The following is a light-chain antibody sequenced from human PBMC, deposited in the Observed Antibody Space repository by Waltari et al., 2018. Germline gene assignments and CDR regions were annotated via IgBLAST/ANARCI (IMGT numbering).Light chain of an antibody. Sequence: DFQLTQSPSSLSASVGDRVTIACRASQHIGNYLNWYQQKVGKAPKLLLYGASTLQNGVPSRFSGGGSGTDFTLTISRLQPDDFATYFCQQSYSSPRVTFGQGTRLEIK. CDR2: GAS. V-gene: IGKV1-39*01. CDR3: QQSYSSPRVT. CDR1: QHIGNY. J-gene: IGKJ5*01.